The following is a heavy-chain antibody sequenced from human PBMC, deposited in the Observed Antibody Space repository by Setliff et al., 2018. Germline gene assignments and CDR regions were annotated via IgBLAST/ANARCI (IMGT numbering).Heavy chain of an antibody. CDR1: GFTFTSYW. CDR2: MYTDGSST. Sequence: PGGSLRLSCAASGFTFTSYWMHWVRQAPGKGLVWVSRMYTDGSSTYYADSVKGRFTISRDNSKNTLYLQMNSLRPEDTAVYYCARASPAGFGDYYYYYYMDVWGKGTTVTV. J-gene: IGHJ6*03. V-gene: IGHV3-74*01. CDR3: ARASPAGFGDYYYYYYMDV. D-gene: IGHD4-17*01.